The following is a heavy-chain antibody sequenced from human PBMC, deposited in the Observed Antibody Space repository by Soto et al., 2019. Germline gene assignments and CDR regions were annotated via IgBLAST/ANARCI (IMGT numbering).Heavy chain of an antibody. CDR2: IFYTGTT. CDR3: ARLVVVAPVANV. Sequence: KPSETLSLTCSVSGGSIAYNSYYWGWMGQPPGKGLEWVGGIFYTGTTYYSPSLKDRVSISVDTSKHSFSLNLTSVTAADTAVYFCARLVVVAPVANVWGQGALVTVS. CDR1: GGSIAYNSYY. J-gene: IGHJ4*02. D-gene: IGHD2-21*01. V-gene: IGHV4-39*02.